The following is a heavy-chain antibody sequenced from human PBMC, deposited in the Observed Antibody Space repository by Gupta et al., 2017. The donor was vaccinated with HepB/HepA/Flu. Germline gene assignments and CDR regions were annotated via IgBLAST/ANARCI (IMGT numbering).Heavy chain of an antibody. CDR1: GFTFKRFA. CDR3: SKTHGGQTVWSEVDV. V-gene: IGHV3-23*01. CDR2: ISGSGEST. Sequence: EVQLLESGGGLVQPGGSLRLSCAAAGFTFKRFAMTWVRQAPGKGLEWVSSISGSGESTYYADSVKGRITISRDNSKNTVYLHMNSLRVEDTALYYCSKTHGGQTVWSEVDVWGQGTMVTVSS. J-gene: IGHJ6*02. D-gene: IGHD3-3*01.